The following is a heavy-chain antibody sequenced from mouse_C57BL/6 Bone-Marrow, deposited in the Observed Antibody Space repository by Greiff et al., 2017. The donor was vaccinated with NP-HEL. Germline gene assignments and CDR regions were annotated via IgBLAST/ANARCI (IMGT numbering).Heavy chain of an antibody. V-gene: IGHV5-6*02. D-gene: IGHD1-1*01. CDR3: AIYYYGSSYY. J-gene: IGHJ2*01. Sequence: EVKLVESGGDLVKPGGSLKLSCAASGFTFSSYGMSWVRQTPDKRLEWVATISSGGSYTYYPDSVKGRFTISRDNAKNTLYLPMSSLKSEDTAMYYCAIYYYGSSYYWGQGTTLTVSS. CDR1: GFTFSSYG. CDR2: ISSGGSYT.